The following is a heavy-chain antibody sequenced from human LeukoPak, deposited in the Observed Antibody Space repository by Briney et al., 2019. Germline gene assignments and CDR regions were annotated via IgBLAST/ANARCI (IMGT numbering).Heavy chain of an antibody. Sequence: GGSLRLSFAASGFTISNDWMTWARKPPGKGLGWEAKLKGSGSARSSVASVTGRFTISRENAKNSLYLQMTGLRVEETAVYYCARSIVVSPAAPYSWFDPWGHGTLVTVSS. V-gene: IGHV3-7*03. CDR1: GFTISNDW. CDR2: LKGSGSAR. J-gene: IGHJ5*02. CDR3: ARSIVVSPAAPYSWFDP. D-gene: IGHD2-21*01.